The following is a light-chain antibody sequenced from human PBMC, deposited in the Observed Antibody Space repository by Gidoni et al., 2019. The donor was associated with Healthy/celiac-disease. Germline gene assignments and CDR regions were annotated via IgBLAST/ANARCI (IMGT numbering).Light chain of an antibody. J-gene: IGKJ2*02. Sequence: DIQMTQSPSTLSASVGDRVPITCRASQSISSWLAWYQQKPGKAPKLLIYKASSLESGVPSRFSGSGSGTEFTLTISSLQPDDFATYYCQQYNSYRWTFXXXTKLEIK. V-gene: IGKV1-5*03. CDR2: KAS. CDR1: QSISSW. CDR3: QQYNSYRWT.